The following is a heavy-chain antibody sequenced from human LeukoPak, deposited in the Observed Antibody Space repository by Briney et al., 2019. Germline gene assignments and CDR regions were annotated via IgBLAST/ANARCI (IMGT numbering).Heavy chain of an antibody. CDR1: GGSFSGYY. CDR2: INHSGST. V-gene: IGHV4-34*01. CDR3: ARDGFSCGPPDAFDI. J-gene: IGHJ3*02. D-gene: IGHD3-3*01. Sequence: SETLSLTCAVYGGSFSGYYWSWIRQPPGKGLEWIGEINHSGSTNYNPSLKSRVTISVDTSKNQFSLKLSSVTAADTAVYYCARDGFSCGPPDAFDIWGQGTMVTVSS.